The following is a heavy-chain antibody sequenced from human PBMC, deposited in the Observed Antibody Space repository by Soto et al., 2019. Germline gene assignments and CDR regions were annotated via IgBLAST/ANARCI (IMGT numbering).Heavy chain of an antibody. CDR2: FDPEDGET. Sequence: GASVKVSCKVSGYTLTELSMHWVRQAPGKGLEWMGGFDPEDGETIYAQKFQGRVTMTEDTSTDTAYMELSSLRSEDTAVYYCATRTWSFPTVTTVSWFDSWGQGTLVTVSS. D-gene: IGHD4-17*01. V-gene: IGHV1-24*01. CDR1: GYTLTELS. CDR3: ATRTWSFPTVTTVSWFDS. J-gene: IGHJ5*01.